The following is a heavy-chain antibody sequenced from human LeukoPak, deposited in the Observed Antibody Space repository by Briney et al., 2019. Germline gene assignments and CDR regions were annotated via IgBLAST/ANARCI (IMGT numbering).Heavy chain of an antibody. Sequence: ASVKVSCKVSGYTLTELSMHWVRQAPGKGLEWMGGFDPEDGETIYAQKFQGRVTMTEDTSTDTAYMELSSLRSEDTAVYYCATSKVVVTAILFDYWGQGTLVTVSS. J-gene: IGHJ4*02. V-gene: IGHV1-24*01. CDR1: GYTLTELS. CDR2: FDPEDGET. CDR3: ATSKVVVTAILFDY. D-gene: IGHD2-21*02.